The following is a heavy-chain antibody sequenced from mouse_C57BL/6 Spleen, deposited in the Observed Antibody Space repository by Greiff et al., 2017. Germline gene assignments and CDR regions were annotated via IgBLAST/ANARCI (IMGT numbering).Heavy chain of an antibody. CDR2: IDPEDGET. CDR1: GFNIKDYY. J-gene: IGHJ4*01. V-gene: IGHV14-2*01. D-gene: IGHD1-1*01. CDR3: ARCSSPYYYAMDY. Sequence: EVKLVESGAELVKPGASVKLSCTASGFNIKDYYMHWVKQRTEQGLEWIGRIDPEDGETKYAPQFQGKATLTAATSSNTAYRQLSSLTSDDTAVYYCARCSSPYYYAMDYWGQGTSVTVSS.